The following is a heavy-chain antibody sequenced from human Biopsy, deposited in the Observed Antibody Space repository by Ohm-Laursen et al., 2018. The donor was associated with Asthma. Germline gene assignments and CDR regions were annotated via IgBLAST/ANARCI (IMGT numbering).Heavy chain of an antibody. J-gene: IGHJ4*02. D-gene: IGHD2-8*02. Sequence: SLRLSCSASGFTVSRDHMCWVRQAPGKGLEWVSVIYSGGTSHTADSVRGRFTISRDYSKNTLYLQMHSLRAEDTAVYYCARGDTGGWSQYYFDYWGQGTLVTVSS. CDR3: ARGDTGGWSQYYFDY. CDR1: GFTVSRDH. CDR2: IYSGGTS. V-gene: IGHV3-53*01.